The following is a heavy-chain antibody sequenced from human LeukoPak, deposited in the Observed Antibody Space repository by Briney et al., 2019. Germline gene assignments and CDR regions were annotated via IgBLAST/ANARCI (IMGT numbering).Heavy chain of an antibody. CDR2: IYPGDSDT. V-gene: IGHV5-51*01. CDR1: GYSFTSYW. CDR3: ARPKYYYDSSGYYGDAFDI. D-gene: IGHD3-22*01. Sequence: RGESLKISCKGSGYSFTSYWIGWVRQMPGKSLEWMGIIYPGDSDTRYSPSFQGQVTISADKSISTAYLQWSSLKASDTAMYYCARPKYYYDSSGYYGDAFDIWGQGTMVTVSS. J-gene: IGHJ3*02.